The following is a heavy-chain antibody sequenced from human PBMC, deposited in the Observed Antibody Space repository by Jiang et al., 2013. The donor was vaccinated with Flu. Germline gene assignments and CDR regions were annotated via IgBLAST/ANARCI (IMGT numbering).Heavy chain of an antibody. Sequence: SGAEVKKPGASVKVSCEASGYTFTNYGISWVRQAPGQGLEWMAWVSTYNGNTNYAQKLQGRITMTADTSTNTAYMELRSLRSDDTAIYYCTREENNPRYSGDYTFDFWGQGTLVTVSS. V-gene: IGHV1-18*01. J-gene: IGHJ4*02. D-gene: IGHD1-26*01. CDR1: GYTFTNYG. CDR2: VSTYNGNT. CDR3: TREENNPRYSGDYTFDF.